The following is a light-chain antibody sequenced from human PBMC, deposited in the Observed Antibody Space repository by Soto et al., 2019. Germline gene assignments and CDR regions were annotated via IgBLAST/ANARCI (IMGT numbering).Light chain of an antibody. CDR1: QSVSSNY. J-gene: IGKJ2*01. V-gene: IGKV3-20*01. CDR2: GSS. Sequence: EIVLTQSPGTLSLSPGERATLSCRTSQSVSSNYLAWYQQKPGQAPRLLIYGSSSRATGIPDMFSGSGSGTDFPLTVSRLEPEDFSVYYCQQYGSSPRTFGQGTNLEI. CDR3: QQYGSSPRT.